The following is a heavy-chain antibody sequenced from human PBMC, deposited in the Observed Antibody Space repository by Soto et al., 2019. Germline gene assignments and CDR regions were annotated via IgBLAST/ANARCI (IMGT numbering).Heavy chain of an antibody. J-gene: IGHJ6*02. CDR3: AKDGEYCSSTSCYSYYYYGMDV. CDR1: GFTFSSYG. CDR2: ISYDGSNK. Sequence: LSLTCAASGFTFSSYGMHWVRQAPGKGLEWVAVISYDGSNKYYADSVKGRFTISRDNSKNTLYLQMNSLRAEDTAVYYCAKDGEYCSSTSCYSYYYYGMDVWGQGTTVTVSS. D-gene: IGHD2-2*01. V-gene: IGHV3-30*18.